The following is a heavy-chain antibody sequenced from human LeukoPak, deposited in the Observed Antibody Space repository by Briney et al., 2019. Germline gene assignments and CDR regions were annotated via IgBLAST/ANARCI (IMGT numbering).Heavy chain of an antibody. CDR2: ISHDGSNE. CDR3: ARGPFGSCGSPSCYFFDY. J-gene: IGHJ4*02. V-gene: IGHV3-30*04. D-gene: IGHD2-2*01. CDR1: GFTFSGYA. Sequence: QPGGSLRLSCAASGFTFSGYAMHWVRQAPGKGLEWVADISHDGSNENYADSVKGRFTISRDNSKDTLCLQMNSLRPEDTAVYYCARGPFGSCGSPSCYFFDYWGQGTLVTASS.